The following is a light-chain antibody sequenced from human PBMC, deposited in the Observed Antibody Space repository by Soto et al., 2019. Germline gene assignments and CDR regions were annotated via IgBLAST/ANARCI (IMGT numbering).Light chain of an antibody. CDR3: QQLNTYPLT. V-gene: IGKV1-9*01. CDR1: QGISSY. J-gene: IGKJ4*01. CDR2: AAS. Sequence: DIQLTQSPSFLSASVGDRVTITCRASQGISSYLDWYQQKPGKAPKLLIYAASSLHGGVPSRFRGSGSGTEFTLTINSLQPEDFATYYCQQLNTYPLTFGGGTKVEI.